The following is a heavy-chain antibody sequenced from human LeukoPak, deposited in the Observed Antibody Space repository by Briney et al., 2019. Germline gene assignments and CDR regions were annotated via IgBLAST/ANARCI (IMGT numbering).Heavy chain of an antibody. CDR3: ARDLGYSGNYGAFDI. J-gene: IGHJ3*02. D-gene: IGHD1-26*01. Sequence: SETLSLTCTVSGHSISNYYWSWIRQPPGKGLEWVGYVYYNGSTKYNPSLKSRVHISVDTSENQFSLKVTSLSAADTAVYYCARDLGYSGNYGAFDIWGQGTRVTISS. CDR2: VYYNGST. V-gene: IGHV4-59*12. CDR1: GHSISNYY.